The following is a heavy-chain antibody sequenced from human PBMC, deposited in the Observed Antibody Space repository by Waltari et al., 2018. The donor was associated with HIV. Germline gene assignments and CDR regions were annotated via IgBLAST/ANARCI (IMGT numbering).Heavy chain of an antibody. J-gene: IGHJ6*03. Sequence: QVQLQESGPGLVKPSETLSLTCTVSGGSIGSYYWSWIRQPPGKGLEWIGSIYYSGNTNYNASLKGRVTISVDTSKNQFSLSLSSVTAADTAVYYCARVDYNSFYYYYYMDVWGKGTTVTVSS. CDR3: ARVDYNSFYYYYYMDV. D-gene: IGHD4-4*01. V-gene: IGHV4-59*01. CDR1: GGSIGSYY. CDR2: IYYSGNT.